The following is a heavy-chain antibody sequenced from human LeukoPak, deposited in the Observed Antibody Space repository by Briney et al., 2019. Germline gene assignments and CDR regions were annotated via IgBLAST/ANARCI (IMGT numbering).Heavy chain of an antibody. D-gene: IGHD6-19*01. Sequence: GGSLRLSCAASGFTVSSNYMSWVRQAPGKGLEWVSVIYSGGSTYYADSVKGRFTISRDNSKNTLYLQMNSLRAEDTAVYYYARDPAFIAVAGTGWGQGTLVTVSS. V-gene: IGHV3-53*01. CDR3: ARDPAFIAVAGTG. CDR2: IYSGGST. CDR1: GFTVSSNY. J-gene: IGHJ4*02.